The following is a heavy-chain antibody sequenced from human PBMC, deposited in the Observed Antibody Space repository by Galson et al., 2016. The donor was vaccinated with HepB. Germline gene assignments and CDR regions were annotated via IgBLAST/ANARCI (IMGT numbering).Heavy chain of an antibody. D-gene: IGHD3-10*01. V-gene: IGHV2-5*02. Sequence: PALVKPTQTLTLTCTFSGFSLNTYAVGVGWMRQPPGKAPEWLALIYWDDDKDYRPSLQSRLSITKDTSKNQVVLTLTNMDHVDTTTDYGAHSRRVAMVWGATGYYIMDVWGRGTAVTVSS. CDR3: AHSRRVAMVWGATGYYIMDV. J-gene: IGHJ6*02. CDR2: IYWDDDK. CDR1: GFSLNTYAVG.